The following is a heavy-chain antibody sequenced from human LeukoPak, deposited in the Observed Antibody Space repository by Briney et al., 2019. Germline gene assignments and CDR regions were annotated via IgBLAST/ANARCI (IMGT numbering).Heavy chain of an antibody. CDR2: INPNSGGT. CDR1: GYTFTGYY. D-gene: IGHD6-13*01. CDR3: ASGNSSSWYKGAFDI. V-gene: IGHV1-2*02. J-gene: IGHJ3*02. Sequence: ASVKVSCKASGYTFTGYYMHWVRQAPGQGLEWMGWINPNSGGTNYAQKFQGRVTMTRDTSISTAYMELSRLRSDDTAVYYCASGNSSSWYKGAFDIWGQGTMVTVSS.